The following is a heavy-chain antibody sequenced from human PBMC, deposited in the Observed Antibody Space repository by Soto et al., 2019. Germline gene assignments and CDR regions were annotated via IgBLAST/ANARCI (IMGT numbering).Heavy chain of an antibody. J-gene: IGHJ4*02. CDR3: AKHGEDYDILTGLRSKVTDY. D-gene: IGHD3-9*01. Sequence: WGSLRISCAASGFTFSIYGMPWVGQAPGKGLEWVAVISYDGSNKYYADSVKGRFTISRDNSKNTLYLQMNSLRAEDTAVYYCAKHGEDYDILTGLRSKVTDYWGQGTMVTVSS. CDR2: ISYDGSNK. CDR1: GFTFSIYG. V-gene: IGHV3-30*18.